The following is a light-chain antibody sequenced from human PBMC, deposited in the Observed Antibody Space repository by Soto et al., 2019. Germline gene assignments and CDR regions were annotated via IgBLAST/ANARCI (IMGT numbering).Light chain of an antibody. CDR3: QVWDITTDHYV. CDR2: YDS. CDR1: NIGSKR. V-gene: IGLV3-21*04. Sequence: SSELTQPPSVSVAPEKTARLTCGGDNIGSKRVHWYRQKPGQAPVLVIYYDSDRPSGIPERFSGSNSGNTATLTINRVEAADEDDYYCQVWDITTDHYVFGTGTKLTVL. J-gene: IGLJ1*01.